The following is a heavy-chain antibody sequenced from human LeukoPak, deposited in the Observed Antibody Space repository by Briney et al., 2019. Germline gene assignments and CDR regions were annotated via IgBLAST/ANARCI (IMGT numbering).Heavy chain of an antibody. J-gene: IGHJ4*02. D-gene: IGHD6-19*01. V-gene: IGHV4-59*08. Sequence: PSETLSLTCTVSGGSISSYYWSWIRQPPGKGLEWIGYIYYSGSTNYNPSLKSRVTMSVDTSKNQFSLKLSSVTAADTAVYYCARRSSGWYQNYFDYWGQGTLVTVSS. CDR3: ARRSSGWYQNYFDY. CDR2: IYYSGST. CDR1: GGSISSYY.